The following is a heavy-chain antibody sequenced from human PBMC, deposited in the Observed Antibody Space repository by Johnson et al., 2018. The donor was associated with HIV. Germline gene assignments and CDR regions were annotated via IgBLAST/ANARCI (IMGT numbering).Heavy chain of an antibody. CDR1: EFTFTNAW. D-gene: IGHD5-24*01. CDR2: ITRTADGGTT. J-gene: IGHJ3*02. V-gene: IGHV3-15*01. CDR3: TNNSPFDI. Sequence: VQLVESGGGLVKPGGCLRLSCTSSEFTFTNAWMNWVRQAPGKGLEWVGRITRTADGGTTDYTTPVKGRFTISRDDSKNTVYLQMNSLKTEDTAVYYCTNNSPFDIWGQGTMVTVSS.